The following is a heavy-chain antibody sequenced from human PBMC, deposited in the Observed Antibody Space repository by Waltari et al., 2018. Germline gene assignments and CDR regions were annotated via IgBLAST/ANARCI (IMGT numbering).Heavy chain of an antibody. CDR2: IGTAGDT. CDR1: GFTFRSYD. Sequence: EVQLVESGGGLVQPGGSLGLSCAACGFTFRSYDMHWVRQATGKGLDGVSVIGTAGDTYYPGSVKGQFTISRENAKNSLYLQMNSLRAGDTAVYYCARNHSSSIDYWGQGTLVTVSS. J-gene: IGHJ4*02. CDR3: ARNHSSSIDY. V-gene: IGHV3-13*03. D-gene: IGHD6-13*01.